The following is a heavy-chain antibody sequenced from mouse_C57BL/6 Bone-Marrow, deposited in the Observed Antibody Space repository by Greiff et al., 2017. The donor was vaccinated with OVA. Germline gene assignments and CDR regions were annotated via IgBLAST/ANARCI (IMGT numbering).Heavy chain of an antibody. V-gene: IGHV1-81*01. CDR2: IYPRSGNT. CDR3: ARRYYGSSPWFAY. Sequence: VQLQQSGAELARPGASVKLSCKASGYTFTSYGISWVKQRTGQGLEWIGEIYPRSGNTYYNEKFKGKATLTADKSSSTAYMELRSLTSEDSAVYFCARRYYGSSPWFAYWGQGTLVTDSA. J-gene: IGHJ3*01. D-gene: IGHD1-1*01. CDR1: GYTFTSYG.